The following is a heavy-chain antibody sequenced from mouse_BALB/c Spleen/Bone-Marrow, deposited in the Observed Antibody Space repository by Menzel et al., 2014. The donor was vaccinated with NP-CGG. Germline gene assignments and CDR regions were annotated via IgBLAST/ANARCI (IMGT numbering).Heavy chain of an antibody. D-gene: IGHD2-4*01. V-gene: IGHV14-3*02. CDR3: ARDDYDDYYAMDY. CDR2: IDPANGNT. Sequence: VTLNVCGAELVKPGASVKLSCTASGFNIKDTYMHWVKQRPEQGLEWIGRIDPANGNTKYDPKFQDKATITTDTSSNTAYLQLSSLTSEDTAGYYCARDDYDDYYAMDYRGQGTSVTVSS. J-gene: IGHJ4*01. CDR1: GFNIKDTY.